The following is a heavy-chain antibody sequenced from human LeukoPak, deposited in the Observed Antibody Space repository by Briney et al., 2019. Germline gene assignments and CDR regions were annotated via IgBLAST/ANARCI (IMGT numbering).Heavy chain of an antibody. J-gene: IGHJ5*02. V-gene: IGHV1-24*01. D-gene: IGHD5-12*01. CDR1: GYTLTELS. Sequence: GASVDVSFKVSGYTLTELSMHWVRQAPGKGLEWMGGFDPEDGETIYAQKFQGWVTMTRDTSISTAYMELSRLRSDDTAVYYCARAVDIVATPLFNPWGQGTLVTVSS. CDR2: FDPEDGET. CDR3: ARAVDIVATPLFNP.